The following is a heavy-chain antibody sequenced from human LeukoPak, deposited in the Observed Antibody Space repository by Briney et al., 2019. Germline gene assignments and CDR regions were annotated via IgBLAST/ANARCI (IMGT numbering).Heavy chain of an antibody. J-gene: IGHJ3*01. CDR3: ARLGIAATGPAF. CDR1: GGSFSGFY. D-gene: IGHD6-13*01. Sequence: PSETLSLTCAVYGGSFSGFYWNWIRQPPGKGLEWIGEINHSGSTNYNPSLKSRVTISVDTSNNQFSLRLSSVTAADTAVYYCARLGIAATGPAFWGQGTMVSVSS. CDR2: INHSGST. V-gene: IGHV4-34*01.